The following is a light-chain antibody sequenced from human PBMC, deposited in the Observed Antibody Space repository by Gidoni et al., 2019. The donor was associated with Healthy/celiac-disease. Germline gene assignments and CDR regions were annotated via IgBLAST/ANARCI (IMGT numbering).Light chain of an antibody. CDR2: KDS. V-gene: IGLV3-25*03. J-gene: IGLJ2*01. CDR1: ALPKQY. CDR3: QSADSSGTIVV. Sequence: SYELTQPPSVSVSPGQTARITCSGEALPKQYAYWYQQKPGQAPVLVRYKDSERPSGIPERFSGSSSGTTVTLTISGVQAEDEADYYCQSADSSGTIVVFGGGTKLTVL.